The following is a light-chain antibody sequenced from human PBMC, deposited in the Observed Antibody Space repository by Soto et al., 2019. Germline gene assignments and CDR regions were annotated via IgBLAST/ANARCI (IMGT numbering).Light chain of an antibody. J-gene: IGKJ3*01. V-gene: IGKV3-20*01. CDR2: DSS. CDR3: QQYGTSPPT. CDR1: QSVYSS. Sequence: EIVLTQSPGTLSLSPGERATLSCRASQSVYSSLAWYQQKPGQAPRLLKYDSSFRATGVPDRLSGGGSGTDFTLTISRLEPEDFAVYYCQQYGTSPPTFGPGTKVDLK.